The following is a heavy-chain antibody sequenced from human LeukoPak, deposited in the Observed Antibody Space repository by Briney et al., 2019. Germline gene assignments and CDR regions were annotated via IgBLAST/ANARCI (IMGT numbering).Heavy chain of an antibody. J-gene: IGHJ4*02. CDR2: IEGSDDTT. D-gene: IGHD3-16*01. CDR1: GFTFSKNA. CDR3: AKDVWRWGFDY. Sequence: GGSLRLSCAASGFTFSKNAMSWVRQAPGKGLEWVSAIEGSDDTTHYAYSVKGRFTIARDIGRKTLYLEMNSLRAEDTAVYYCAKDVWRWGFDYWGQGIMVTVSS. V-gene: IGHV3-23*01.